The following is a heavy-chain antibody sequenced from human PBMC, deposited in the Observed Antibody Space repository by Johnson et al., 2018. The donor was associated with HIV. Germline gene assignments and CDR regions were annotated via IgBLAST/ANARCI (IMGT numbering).Heavy chain of an antibody. J-gene: IGHJ3*01. D-gene: IGHD1-14*01. CDR3: AKDQGGTYNLGAFDS. CDR2: ISSSGSTI. Sequence: QVQLVESGGGVVQPGGSLRLSCAASGFTFSDYYMSWIRQAPGKGLEWVSYISSSGSTIYYADSVKGRFTISRDNAKNTLYLQMNSLRPEDTALYYCAKDQGGTYNLGAFDSWGQGTMVTVSS. CDR1: GFTFSDYY. V-gene: IGHV3-11*04.